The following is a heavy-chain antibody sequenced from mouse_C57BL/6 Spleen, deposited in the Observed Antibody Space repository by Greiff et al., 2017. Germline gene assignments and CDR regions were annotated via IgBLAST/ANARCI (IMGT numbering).Heavy chain of an antibody. V-gene: IGHV1-61*01. D-gene: IGHD1-1*01. Sequence: QVQLQQSGAELVRPGSSVKLSCKASGYTFTSYWMDWVKQRPGQGLEWIGNIYPSDSETHYNQKFKDKATLTVDKSSSTAYMQLSSLTSEDSAVYYCARYGSSYEFAYWGQGTLVTVSA. J-gene: IGHJ3*01. CDR1: GYTFTSYW. CDR3: ARYGSSYEFAY. CDR2: IYPSDSET.